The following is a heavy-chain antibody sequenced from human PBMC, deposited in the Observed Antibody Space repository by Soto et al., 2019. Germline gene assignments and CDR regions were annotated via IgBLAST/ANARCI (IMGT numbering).Heavy chain of an antibody. CDR1: GFTFSSYW. J-gene: IGHJ4*02. CDR3: AKEGIAAAGTRF. D-gene: IGHD6-13*01. Sequence: GGSLRLSCAASGFTFSSYWMSWVRQAPGKGLEWVASIKQDGSEKYYADSVKGRFTISRDNAKNTLYLQMNSLRAEDTAVYYCAKEGIAAAGTRFWGQGTLVTVSS. CDR2: IKQDGSEK. V-gene: IGHV3-7*01.